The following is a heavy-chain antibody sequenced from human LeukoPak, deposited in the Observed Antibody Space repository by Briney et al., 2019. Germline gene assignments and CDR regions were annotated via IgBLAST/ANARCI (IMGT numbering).Heavy chain of an antibody. CDR1: GFTFSSYE. V-gene: IGHV3-23*01. Sequence: GGSLRLSCAASGFTFSSYEMNWVRQAPGKGLEWVSAISGSGGSTYYADSVKGRFTISRDNSKNTLYLQMNSLRAEDTAVYYCAKTLNWSGYLTSCDYWGQGTLVTVSS. CDR3: AKTLNWSGYLTSCDY. J-gene: IGHJ4*02. D-gene: IGHD3-3*01. CDR2: ISGSGGST.